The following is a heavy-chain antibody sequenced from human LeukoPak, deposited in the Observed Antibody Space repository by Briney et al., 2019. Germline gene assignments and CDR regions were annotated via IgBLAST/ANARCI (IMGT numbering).Heavy chain of an antibody. V-gene: IGHV3-7*01. CDR3: AREGREMTGFDY. CDR2: IEQAGNEK. J-gene: IGHJ4*02. Sequence: GGSLRLSCEASAFTFSDFWISWVRQTPGKGLEWVANIEQAGNEKHYVDSVKGRFTISRDNAKNSLYLQMNSLRVEDTAVYYCAREGREMTGFDYWGQGTLVTVSP. D-gene: IGHD1-14*01. CDR1: AFTFSDFW.